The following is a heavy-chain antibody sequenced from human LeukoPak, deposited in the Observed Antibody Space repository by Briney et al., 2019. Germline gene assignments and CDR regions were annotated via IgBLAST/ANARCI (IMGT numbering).Heavy chain of an antibody. Sequence: GGSLRLSCAASGFTFSSYGMHWVRQAPGKGLEWVAFIRYDGSNKYYADSVKGRFTISRDNSKNTLYLQMNSLRAEDTAVYYCAKVPRIAAVHMDVWGKGTTVTVSS. CDR2: IRYDGSNK. D-gene: IGHD6-13*01. CDR1: GFTFSSYG. CDR3: AKVPRIAAVHMDV. J-gene: IGHJ6*03. V-gene: IGHV3-30*02.